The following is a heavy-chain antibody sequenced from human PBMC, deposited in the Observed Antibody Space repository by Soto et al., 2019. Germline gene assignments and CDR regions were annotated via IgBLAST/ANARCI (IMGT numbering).Heavy chain of an antibody. Sequence: SETLSLTCTVSGGSISSYYWSWIRQPPGKGLEWIGYIYYSGSTNYNPSLKSRVTISVDTSKNQFSLKLSSVTAADTAVYYCARAVRILSSSYFDYWGQGTLVTVSS. CDR1: GGSISSYY. CDR2: IYYSGST. CDR3: ARAVRILSSSYFDY. J-gene: IGHJ4*02. D-gene: IGHD2-15*01. V-gene: IGHV4-59*01.